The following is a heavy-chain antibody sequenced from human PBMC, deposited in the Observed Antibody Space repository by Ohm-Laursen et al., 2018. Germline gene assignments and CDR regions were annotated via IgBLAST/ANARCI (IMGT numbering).Heavy chain of an antibody. CDR3: ARGPRLYYDSSGSLDAFDI. Sequence: GSLRLSCAASGFTFSDYYMSWIRQAPGKGLEWVGRTRNKANSYTTEYAASVKGRFTISRDDSKNSLYLQMNSLKTEDTAVYYCARGPRLYYDSSGSLDAFDIWGQGTMVTVSS. D-gene: IGHD3-22*01. CDR2: TRNKANSYTT. J-gene: IGHJ3*02. CDR1: GFTFSDYY. V-gene: IGHV3-72*01.